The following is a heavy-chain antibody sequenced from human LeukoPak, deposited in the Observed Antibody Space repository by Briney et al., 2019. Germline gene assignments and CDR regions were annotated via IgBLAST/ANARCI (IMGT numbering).Heavy chain of an antibody. Sequence: SETLSLTCTVSGGSISSYYWSWIRQPPGKGLEWIGYIYYSGSTNYNPSLKSRVTISVDTSRNQFSLKLSSVTAADTAVYYYARIYSSSWYVYYFDYWGQGTLVTVSS. J-gene: IGHJ4*02. CDR3: ARIYSSSWYVYYFDY. CDR2: IYYSGST. D-gene: IGHD6-13*01. CDR1: GGSISSYY. V-gene: IGHV4-59*01.